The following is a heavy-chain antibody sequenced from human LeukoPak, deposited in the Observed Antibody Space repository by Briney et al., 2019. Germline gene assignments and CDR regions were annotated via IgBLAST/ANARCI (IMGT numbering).Heavy chain of an antibody. CDR3: ARRFSGSGSPITY. Sequence: GASVKVSCKASGYTFTSYDINWERQANGQGLEWMGWMNPNYGNTGYAHKVQGKVTRTKVTAIGTADIELSNLRSEGTAVYYCARRFSGSGSPITYWGQGTLVTVSS. D-gene: IGHD3-10*01. J-gene: IGHJ4*02. V-gene: IGHV1-8*01. CDR1: GYTFTSYD. CDR2: MNPNYGNT.